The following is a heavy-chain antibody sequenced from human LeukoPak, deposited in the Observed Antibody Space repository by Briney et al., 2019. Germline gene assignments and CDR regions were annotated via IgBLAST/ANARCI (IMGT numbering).Heavy chain of an antibody. CDR3: ARDVQVAIFGEYYYYGMDV. D-gene: IGHD3-3*01. J-gene: IGHJ6*02. Sequence: ASVKVSCKASGYTFTGYYMHWVRQAPGQGLEWMGRINPNSGGTNYAQKFQGRVTMTRDTSISTACMELSRLRSDDTAVYYCARDVQVAIFGEYYYYGMDVWGQGTTVTVSS. CDR2: INPNSGGT. V-gene: IGHV1-2*06. CDR1: GYTFTGYY.